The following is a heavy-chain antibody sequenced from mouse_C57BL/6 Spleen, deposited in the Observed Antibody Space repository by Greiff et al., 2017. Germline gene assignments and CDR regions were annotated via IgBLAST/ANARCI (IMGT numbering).Heavy chain of an antibody. D-gene: IGHD1-1*01. Sequence: QVQLQQPGAELVRPGSSVKLSCKASGYTFTSYWMHWVKQRPIQGLEWIGNIDPSDSETHYNQKFKDKATFTVDKSSSTAYMQLSSLTSEDSAVYYCARDYGPHRYFDVWGTGTTVTVSS. CDR3: ARDYGPHRYFDV. CDR2: IDPSDSET. CDR1: GYTFTSYW. V-gene: IGHV1-52*01. J-gene: IGHJ1*03.